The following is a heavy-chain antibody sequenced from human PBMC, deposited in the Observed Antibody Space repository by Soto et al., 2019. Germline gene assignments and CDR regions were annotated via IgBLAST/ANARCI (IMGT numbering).Heavy chain of an antibody. V-gene: IGHV4-61*01. J-gene: IGHJ6*01. CDR1: VGSVRIGNHF. CDR3: ARGGEPLGHYGLDV. Sequence: SETLSVTCSVSVGSVRIGNHFWNWIRQPPGRGLEWLGYMYYTGLTNYNPSLKSRVSMSVDTSKDQFSLNLTSLTAADTAVYYCARGGEPLGHYGLDVWGQGTPVTVSS. CDR2: MYYTGLT. D-gene: IGHD3-10*01.